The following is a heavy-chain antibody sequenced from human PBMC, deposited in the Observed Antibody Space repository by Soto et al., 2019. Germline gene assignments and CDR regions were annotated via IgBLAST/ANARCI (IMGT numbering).Heavy chain of an antibody. CDR3: ARRGGYPTIDY. Sequence: SEILSLTCTVSGGSISSSSYYWGWIRQPPGKGLEWIGSIYYSGSTYYNPSLKSRVTISVDTSKNQFSLKLSSVTAADTAVYNCARRGGYPTIDYWGQGTLVTVSS. V-gene: IGHV4-39*01. D-gene: IGHD1-26*01. CDR1: GGSISSSSYY. J-gene: IGHJ4*02. CDR2: IYYSGST.